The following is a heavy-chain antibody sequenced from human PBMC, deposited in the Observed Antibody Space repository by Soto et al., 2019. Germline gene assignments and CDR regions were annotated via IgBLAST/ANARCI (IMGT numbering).Heavy chain of an antibody. CDR2: IYPGDSDT. J-gene: IGHJ3*02. D-gene: IGHD2-15*01. V-gene: IGHV5-51*01. CDR3: ARPYCSGGSCYPAWVAFDI. Sequence: GESLKISCKGSGYSFTSYWIGWVRQMPGKGLEWMGIIYPGDSDTRYSPSFQGQVTISADKSISTAYLQWSSLKASDTAMYYCARPYCSGGSCYPAWVAFDIWGQGTMVTVSS. CDR1: GYSFTSYW.